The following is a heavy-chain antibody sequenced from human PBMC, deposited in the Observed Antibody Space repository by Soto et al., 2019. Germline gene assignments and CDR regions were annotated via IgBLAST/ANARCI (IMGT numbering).Heavy chain of an antibody. CDR2: IKSNSDGGTT. CDR3: TTTGTIDY. CDR1: GFTFSNAW. J-gene: IGHJ4*02. V-gene: IGHV3-15*01. Sequence: SLRLSCVASGFTFSNAWMTWVRQAPGKGLEWVGRIKSNSDGGTTYYAAPVEGRFTISRDDSTNTVFLQMNSLKTEDTAVYYCTTTGTIDYWGQGTLVTVSS. D-gene: IGHD1-1*01.